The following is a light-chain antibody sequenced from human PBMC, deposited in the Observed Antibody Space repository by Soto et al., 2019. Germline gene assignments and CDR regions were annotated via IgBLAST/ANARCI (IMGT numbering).Light chain of an antibody. V-gene: IGKV3-11*01. CDR1: QSIHTS. CDR2: DST. J-gene: IGKJ5*01. Sequence: VLTQSPATLSLSPGERATLSCRASQSIHTSLAWYQQKSGKPPRLVIYDSTLRANGVPDRFGGSGSGTEFTLTVNSLEPEDFAVYYCLQRNVWPPITFGEGTRLEIK. CDR3: LQRNVWPPIT.